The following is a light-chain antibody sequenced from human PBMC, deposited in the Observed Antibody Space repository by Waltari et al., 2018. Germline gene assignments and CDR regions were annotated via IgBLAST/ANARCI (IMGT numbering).Light chain of an antibody. CDR3: HQYYSTPFT. V-gene: IGKV4-1*01. CDR1: QSVLYSSNNKNQ. CDR2: WAS. J-gene: IGKJ2*01. Sequence: DIVMTQSPESLAVSLGERATINCKSSQSVLYSSNNKNQLAWYQQKPGQPPKLLLYWASTQESGVPDRCSGSGSETDFTLTISSLQAEDVAVYYCHQYYSTPFTFGQGTKLEIK.